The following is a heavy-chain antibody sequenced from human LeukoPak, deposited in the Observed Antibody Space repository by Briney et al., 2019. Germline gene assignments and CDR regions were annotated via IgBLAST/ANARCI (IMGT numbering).Heavy chain of an antibody. D-gene: IGHD1-14*01. V-gene: IGHV3-21*01. CDR3: ASRSNQKTIDY. Sequence: SGGSLRLSCAASGFTFSSYSMNWVRQAPGKGLEWVSSIISSSSYIYYADSVKGRFTISRDNAKNSLYLQMNSLRAEDTAVYYCASRSNQKTIDYWGQGTLVTVSS. CDR1: GFTFSSYS. CDR2: IISSSSYI. J-gene: IGHJ4*02.